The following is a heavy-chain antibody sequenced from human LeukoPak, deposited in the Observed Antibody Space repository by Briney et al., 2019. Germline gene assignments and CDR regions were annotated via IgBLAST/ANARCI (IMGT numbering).Heavy chain of an antibody. Sequence: GGSLRLSCAASGFTFSSYEMNWVRQAPGKGLEWVSYISSSGSTMYYADSVKGRFTISRDNSKNTLYLQMNSLRAEDTAVYYCAKVISITMVRGVDFFDYWGQGTLVTVSS. V-gene: IGHV3-48*03. CDR3: AKVISITMVRGVDFFDY. J-gene: IGHJ4*02. D-gene: IGHD3-10*01. CDR1: GFTFSSYE. CDR2: ISSSGSTM.